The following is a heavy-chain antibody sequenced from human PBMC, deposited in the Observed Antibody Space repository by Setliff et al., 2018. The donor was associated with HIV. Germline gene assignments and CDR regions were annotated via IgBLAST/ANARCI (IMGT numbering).Heavy chain of an antibody. CDR2: IWPDDSDT. CDR3: ARLSKFYDFWTPNY. CDR1: GYSFTNYW. Sequence: GESLKISCQASGYSFTNYWVGWVRQMPGNDLEWVGLIWPDDSDTIYSPSFQGQVTLSADKSITTVYLQWNSLKAPDTAIYYCARLSKFYDFWTPNYWGQGTLVTVSS. V-gene: IGHV5-51*01. J-gene: IGHJ4*02. D-gene: IGHD3-3*01.